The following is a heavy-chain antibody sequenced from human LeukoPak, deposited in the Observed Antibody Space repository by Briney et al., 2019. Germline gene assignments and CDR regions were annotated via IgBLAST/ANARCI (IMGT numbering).Heavy chain of an antibody. V-gene: IGHV4-4*09. J-gene: IGHJ3*02. D-gene: IGHD1/OR15-1a*01. CDR1: GGSISSYY. CDR2: TYTSGST. CDR3: ARHEQDAFDI. Sequence: SETLSLTCTVSGGSISSYYWSWIRQPPGKGLEWIGYTYTSGSTNYNPSLKSRVTISVDTSKNQFSLKLSSVTAADTAVYYCARHEQDAFDIWGQGTMVTVSS.